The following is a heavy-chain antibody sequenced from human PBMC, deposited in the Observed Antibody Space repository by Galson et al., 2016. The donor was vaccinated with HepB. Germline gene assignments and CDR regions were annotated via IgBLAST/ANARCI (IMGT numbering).Heavy chain of an antibody. CDR1: GFTFSNYG. J-gene: IGHJ6*04. D-gene: IGHD2-2*01. Sequence: SLRLSCAASGFTFSNYGMTWVRQAPGKGLEVVSSISRRGDSTDYADSGKGRFTISRDNSKNTLSLQMNSLTADDTAIYYCVQGSTAPAVWGKETTATVSS. CDR3: VQGSTAPAV. CDR2: ISRRGDST. V-gene: IGHV3-23*01.